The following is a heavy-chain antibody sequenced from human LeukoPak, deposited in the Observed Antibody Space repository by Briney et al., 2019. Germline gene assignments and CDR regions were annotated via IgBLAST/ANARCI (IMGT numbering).Heavy chain of an antibody. CDR1: GGSISSYY. D-gene: IGHD1-26*01. Sequence: SETLSLTCTASGGSISSYYWSWIRQPPGKGLEWIGYIYYSGSTNYNPSLKSRVTISVDTSKNQFSLKLSSVTAADTAVYYCARVWESQSIFDYWGQGTLVTVSS. CDR2: IYYSGST. CDR3: ARVWESQSIFDY. J-gene: IGHJ4*02. V-gene: IGHV4-59*01.